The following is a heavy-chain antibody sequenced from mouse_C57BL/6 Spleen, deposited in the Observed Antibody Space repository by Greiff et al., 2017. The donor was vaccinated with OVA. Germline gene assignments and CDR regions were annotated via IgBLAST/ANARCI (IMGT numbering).Heavy chain of an antibody. CDR1: GYTFTSYG. CDR3: TTSLYGSSYWYFDY. V-gene: IGHV1-81*01. Sequence: QVQLQQSGAELARPGASVKLSCKASGYTFTSYGISWVKQRTGQGLEWIGEIYPRSGNTYYNEKFKGKATLTADKSSSTAYMELRSLTSEDSAVYFCTTSLYGSSYWYFDYWGQGTTLTVSS. D-gene: IGHD1-1*01. J-gene: IGHJ2*01. CDR2: IYPRSGNT.